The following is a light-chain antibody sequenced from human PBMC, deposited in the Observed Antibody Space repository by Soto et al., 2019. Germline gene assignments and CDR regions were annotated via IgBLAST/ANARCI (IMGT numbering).Light chain of an antibody. Sequence: IVLTQSPGTLSLSPGERATLSCRASQSVSSSYLAWYQQQPGQAPRLLIYGTSSRATGIPDRFSGSGSGTDFTLTISRLEPEDFAVYYCQQYGGSITFGQGTRLEIK. J-gene: IGKJ5*01. CDR2: GTS. CDR1: QSVSSSY. V-gene: IGKV3-20*01. CDR3: QQYGGSIT.